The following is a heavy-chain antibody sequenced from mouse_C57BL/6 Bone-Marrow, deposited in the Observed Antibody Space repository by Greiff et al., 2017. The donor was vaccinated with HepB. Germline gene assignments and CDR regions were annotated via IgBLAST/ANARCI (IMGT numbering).Heavy chain of an antibody. CDR3: ARYYLYYFDY. V-gene: IGHV1-59*01. CDR2: IDPSDSYT. J-gene: IGHJ2*01. D-gene: IGHD5-5*01. Sequence: VQLQQPGAELVRPGPSVKLSCKASGYTFTSYWMHWVKQRPGQGLEWIGVIDPSDSYTNYNQKFKGKATLTVDTSSSTAYMQLSSLTSEDSAVYYCARYYLYYFDYWGQGTTLTVSS. CDR1: GYTFTSYW.